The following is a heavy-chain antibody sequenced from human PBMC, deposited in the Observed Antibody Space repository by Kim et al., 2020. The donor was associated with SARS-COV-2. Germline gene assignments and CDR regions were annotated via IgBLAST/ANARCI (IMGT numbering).Heavy chain of an antibody. Sequence: GGSLRLSCAASGFTLSGSTVHWVRQASGKGLEWVGRVRSKANSYATAYAASVKNRFTISRDDSKNTAYLQMNSLKTEDTAVYYCARVNPIAGGWYDAFD. D-gene: IGHD6-19*01. CDR1: GFTLSGST. CDR3: ARVNPIAGGWYDAFD. J-gene: IGHJ3*02. CDR2: VRSKANSYAT. V-gene: IGHV3-73*01.